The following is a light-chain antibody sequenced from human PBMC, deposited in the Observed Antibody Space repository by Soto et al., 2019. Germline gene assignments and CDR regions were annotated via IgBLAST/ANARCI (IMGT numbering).Light chain of an antibody. CDR2: GAS. V-gene: IGKV3-20*01. J-gene: IGKJ1*01. CDR1: RSVASSN. Sequence: EVVLTQSPGTLSLSAGERATLSCRASRSVASSNAAWFQQKPGQAPRLLISGASKRATGIPDRFSGSGSETDFTLTISRVEPEDFAVYYCHHHGSSLRTFGQGTKVDIK. CDR3: HHHGSSLRT.